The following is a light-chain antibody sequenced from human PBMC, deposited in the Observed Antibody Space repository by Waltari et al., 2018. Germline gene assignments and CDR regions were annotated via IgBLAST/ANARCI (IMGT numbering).Light chain of an antibody. J-gene: IGLJ3*02. CDR1: ASNIGNNV. CDR2: RSD. V-gene: IGLV1-44*01. CDR3: AAWDDSLNGRWV. Sequence: QSVLTQPPSASGTPGQGVTISCSGGASNIGNNVVNWYQQVPGKAPKLLICRSDRLPAGVPDRFSGSKSGTSASLAISGLQSEDEADYYCAAWDDSLNGRWVFGGGTKVTVL.